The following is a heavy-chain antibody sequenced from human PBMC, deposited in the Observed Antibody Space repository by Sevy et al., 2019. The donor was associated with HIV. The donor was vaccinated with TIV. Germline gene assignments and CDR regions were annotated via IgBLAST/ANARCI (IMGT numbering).Heavy chain of an antibody. V-gene: IGHV3-30-3*01. Sequence: GGSLRLSCAASGFAFTNYYAMHWVRQAPGKGLEWVALISFDESDKYYADSVKGRFTISRDNSKNTLFLQMDSLRAEDTAVYYCARDPRMYGDYLLAYFDSWGQGTLVTVSS. CDR2: ISFDESDK. CDR1: GFAFTNYYA. CDR3: ARDPRMYGDYLLAYFDS. D-gene: IGHD2-8*01. J-gene: IGHJ4*02.